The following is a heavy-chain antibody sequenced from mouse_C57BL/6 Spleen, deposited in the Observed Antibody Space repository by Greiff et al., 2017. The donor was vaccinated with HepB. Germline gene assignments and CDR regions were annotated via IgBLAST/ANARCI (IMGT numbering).Heavy chain of an antibody. CDR3: ARHLYGSSPSYWYFDV. CDR2: ISGGGGNT. J-gene: IGHJ1*03. V-gene: IGHV5-9*01. D-gene: IGHD1-1*01. CDR1: GFTFSSYT. Sequence: ESGGGLVKPGGSLKLSCAASGFTFSSYTMSWVRQTPEKRLEWVATISGGGGNTYYPDSVKGRFTISRDNAKNTLYLQMSSLRSEDTALYYCARHLYGSSPSYWYFDVWGTGTTVTVSS.